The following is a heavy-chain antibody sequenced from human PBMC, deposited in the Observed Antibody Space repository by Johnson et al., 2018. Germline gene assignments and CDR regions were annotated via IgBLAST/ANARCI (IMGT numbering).Heavy chain of an antibody. J-gene: IGHJ6*02. CDR1: GFTFSSYG. V-gene: IGHV3-30*03. D-gene: IGHD2-2*01. CDR2: ISYDGSNK. CDR3: ARVSPNSIVVVPVYGMDV. Sequence: QVQLVQSGGGVVQXGRSLRLSCAASGFTFSSYGMHWVRQAPGKGLEWVAVISYDGSNKYYADSVTGRFTISRDNAKNSLYLQMNSLRDEAKAVYYCARVSPNSIVVVPVYGMDVWGQGTTVTVSS.